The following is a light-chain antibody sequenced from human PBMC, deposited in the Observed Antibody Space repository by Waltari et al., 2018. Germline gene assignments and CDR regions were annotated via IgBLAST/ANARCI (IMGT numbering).Light chain of an antibody. J-gene: IGLJ2*01. CDR2: EDK. CDR1: GSIAGDY. V-gene: IGLV6-57*02. CDR3: QSYDITNVI. Sequence: GSIAGDYVQWYQQRPGSAPIAVIYEDKIRPSGVPDRFSGSIDRSSNSASLTISGLRPEDEADYFCQSYDITNVIFGGGTKVNVL.